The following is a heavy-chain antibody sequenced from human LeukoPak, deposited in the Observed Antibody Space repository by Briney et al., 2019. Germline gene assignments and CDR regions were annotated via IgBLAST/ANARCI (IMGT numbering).Heavy chain of an antibody. D-gene: IGHD2-2*01. CDR3: ARGHIVVVPAALDY. Sequence: ASVKVSCKASGYTFTGYYMHWVRQAPGQGLEWIGWINPNSGGTNYAQKFQGMVTMTRDTSISTAYMELSRLRSDDTAVYYCARGHIVVVPAALDYWGQGTLVTVSS. J-gene: IGHJ4*02. V-gene: IGHV1-2*02. CDR1: GYTFTGYY. CDR2: INPNSGGT.